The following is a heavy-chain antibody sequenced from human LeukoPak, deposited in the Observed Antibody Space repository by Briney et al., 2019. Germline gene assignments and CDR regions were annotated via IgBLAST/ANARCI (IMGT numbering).Heavy chain of an antibody. CDR1: GFTFSSYA. J-gene: IGHJ5*02. Sequence: GGSLRLSCAASGFTFSSYAMHWVRQAPGKGLEWGAVISYDGSNKYYADSVKGRFTISRDNSKNTLYLQMNSLRAEDTAVYYCARPLTLSLRGWFDPWGQGTLVTVSS. CDR3: ARPLTLSLRGWFDP. D-gene: IGHD4-17*01. V-gene: IGHV3-30*04. CDR2: ISYDGSNK.